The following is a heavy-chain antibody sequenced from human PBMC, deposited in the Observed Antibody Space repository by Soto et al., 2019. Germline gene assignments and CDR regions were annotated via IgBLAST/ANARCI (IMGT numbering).Heavy chain of an antibody. CDR3: AKASHSSGSWALFDY. Sequence: GGSLRLSCAASGSTFSSYAMSWVRQAPGKGLEWVSGLSGSGGSTYYADSVKGRFTISRDNSKNTLYLQMNSLRAEDTAVYYCAKASHSSGSWALFDYWGLGTLVTVSS. CDR2: LSGSGGST. D-gene: IGHD3-22*01. CDR1: GSTFSSYA. J-gene: IGHJ4*02. V-gene: IGHV3-23*01.